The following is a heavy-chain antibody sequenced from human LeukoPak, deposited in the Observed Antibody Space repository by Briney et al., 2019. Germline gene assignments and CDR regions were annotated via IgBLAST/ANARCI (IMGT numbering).Heavy chain of an antibody. V-gene: IGHV5-51*01. CDR2: IYCDGSKT. J-gene: IGHJ4*02. Sequence: GESLKISCQGSGYIFTDYWIGWVRQMPGKGLEWMAIIYCDGSKTIYSPSFQTQVTISVDKSTNTAYLQWTSLKASDTAMYYCARVRGDSSGCMDYWGQGTLVTVSS. CDR1: GYIFTDYW. CDR3: ARVRGDSSGCMDY. D-gene: IGHD6-19*01.